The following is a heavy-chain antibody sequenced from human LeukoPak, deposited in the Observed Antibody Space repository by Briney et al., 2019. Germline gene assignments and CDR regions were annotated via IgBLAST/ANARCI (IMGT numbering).Heavy chain of an antibody. CDR2: IYYSGST. Sequence: SETLSLTCTVSGGSINNYYWSWIRQPPGKGLEWIAFIYYSGSTKYNPSLKSRVTISVDTSKNQFSLRLSSVTAADTAVYYCARHLRGEQQLSGFDYWGQGTPVTVSS. D-gene: IGHD6-13*01. V-gene: IGHV4-59*08. CDR1: GGSINNYY. J-gene: IGHJ4*02. CDR3: ARHLRGEQQLSGFDY.